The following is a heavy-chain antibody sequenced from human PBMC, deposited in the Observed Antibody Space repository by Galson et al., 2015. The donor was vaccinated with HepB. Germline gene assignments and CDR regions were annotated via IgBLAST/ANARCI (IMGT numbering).Heavy chain of an antibody. J-gene: IGHJ4*02. D-gene: IGHD3-10*01. CDR2: ISGSGDST. Sequence: SLRLSCAASGFTFSSFAMSWVRQAPGKGLEWVSSISGSGDSTYYADTVKGRFTISSDNPTHTLYLQVNSLRAEDTAVYYCAKVGGTYYGSGRPFDYWGQGTLVPVSS. V-gene: IGHV3-23*01. CDR3: AKVGGTYYGSGRPFDY. CDR1: GFTFSSFA.